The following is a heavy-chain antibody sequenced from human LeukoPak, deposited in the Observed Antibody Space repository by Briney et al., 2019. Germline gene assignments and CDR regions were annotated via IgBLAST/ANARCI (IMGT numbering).Heavy chain of an antibody. D-gene: IGHD3-22*01. V-gene: IGHV5-51*01. Sequence: GESLKISCKGSGYSFTSYWIGWVRQMPGKGLEWMGIIYPGDSDTRYSPSFQGQVTISADKSISTAYLQWSSLKASDTAMYYCARVNYYDSSGYYNPFDYWGQGTLVTVSS. CDR3: ARVNYYDSSGYYNPFDY. CDR1: GYSFTSYW. CDR2: IYPGDSDT. J-gene: IGHJ4*02.